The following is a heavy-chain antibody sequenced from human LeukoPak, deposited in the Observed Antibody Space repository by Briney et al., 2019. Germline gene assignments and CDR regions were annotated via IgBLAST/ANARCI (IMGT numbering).Heavy chain of an antibody. CDR2: INPSGGST. CDR3: ARDRVYDYVWGSYRSLPDY. V-gene: IGHV1-46*01. CDR1: GYTFTSCY. Sequence: VASVRVSCKASGYTFTSCYMHWVRQAPGQGLEWMGIINPSGGSTSYAQKFQGRVTMTRDTSTSTVYMELSSLRSKDTAVYYCARDRVYDYVWGSYRSLPDYWGQGTLVPVSS. D-gene: IGHD3-16*02. J-gene: IGHJ4*02.